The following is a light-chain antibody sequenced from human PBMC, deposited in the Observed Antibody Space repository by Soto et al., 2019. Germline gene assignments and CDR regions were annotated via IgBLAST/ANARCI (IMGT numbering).Light chain of an antibody. CDR3: QQRSNRLPIT. CDR1: QSVGSY. CDR2: DAS. J-gene: IGKJ5*01. V-gene: IGKV3-11*01. Sequence: EVVMTQSPVTLSLSPGERATLSCRASQSVGSYLAWYQQKPGQAPRLLIYDASSRAPGVPARFSGSGSGTDFTLTISSLEPEDFAVYYCQQRSNRLPITFGQGTRLEIK.